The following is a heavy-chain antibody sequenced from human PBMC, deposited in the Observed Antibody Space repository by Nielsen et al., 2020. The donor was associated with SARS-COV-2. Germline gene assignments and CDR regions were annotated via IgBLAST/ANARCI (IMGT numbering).Heavy chain of an antibody. Sequence: GESLKISCAASGFIFGTYGMHWVRQAPGKGLEWVGNIWYDGSNTNYADSVKGRFTISRENSKNTLYLQMNSLRAEDTAVYYCARRYSSSWYYFDYWGQGTLVTVSS. CDR3: ARRYSSSWYYFDY. J-gene: IGHJ4*02. D-gene: IGHD6-13*01. CDR1: GFIFGTYG. V-gene: IGHV3-33*01. CDR2: IWYDGSNT.